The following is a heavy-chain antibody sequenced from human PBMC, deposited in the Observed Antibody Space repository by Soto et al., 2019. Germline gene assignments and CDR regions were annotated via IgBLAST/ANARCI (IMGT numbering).Heavy chain of an antibody. Sequence: SVKVSCKASGGTFSSYAISWVRQAPGQGLEWMGGIIPIFGTANYAQKFQGRVTITADESTSTAYMELSSLRSEDTAVYYCARPSGIYYGSGSYYQQDYYFDYWRQGNLVTVSS. V-gene: IGHV1-69*13. J-gene: IGHJ4*02. D-gene: IGHD3-10*01. CDR3: ARPSGIYYGSGSYYQQDYYFDY. CDR1: GGTFSSYA. CDR2: IIPIFGTA.